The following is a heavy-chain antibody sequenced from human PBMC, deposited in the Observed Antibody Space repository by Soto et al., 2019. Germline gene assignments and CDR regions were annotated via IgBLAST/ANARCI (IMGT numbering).Heavy chain of an antibody. D-gene: IGHD4-17*01. CDR1: GGSISSYY. CDR3: ARSHYGDYPDY. V-gene: IGHV4-59*08. Sequence: ASETLSLTCTVSGGSISSYYWSWIRQPPGKGLEWIGYIYYSGSTNYNPSLKSRVTISVDTSKNQFSLKLSSVTAADTAVYYCARSHYGDYPDYWGQGTLVTVSS. CDR2: IYYSGST. J-gene: IGHJ4*02.